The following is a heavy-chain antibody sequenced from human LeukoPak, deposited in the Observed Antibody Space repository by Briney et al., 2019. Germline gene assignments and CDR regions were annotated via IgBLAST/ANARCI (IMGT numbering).Heavy chain of an antibody. Sequence: GGSLRLSCAASGFTFRNHAMSWVRQAPGKGLEWVSAISGSGSGGSTYYADSVKGRFTISRDNSKNTLYLQMNSLRAEDTAVYYCAKSSPPPLRYWGQGTLVTVSS. CDR1: GFTFRNHA. CDR3: AKSSPPPLRY. J-gene: IGHJ4*02. V-gene: IGHV3-23*01. CDR2: ISGSGSGGST.